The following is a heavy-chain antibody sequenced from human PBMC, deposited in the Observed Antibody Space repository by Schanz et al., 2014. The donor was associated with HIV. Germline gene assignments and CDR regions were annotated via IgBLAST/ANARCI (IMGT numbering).Heavy chain of an antibody. CDR3: ARDGYSYYYGLDV. CDR2: IWYDGTNK. D-gene: IGHD2-21*01. Sequence: QVQLVESGGGVVQPGRSLRLSCAASGFTFNYYGMHWVRQAPGKGLEWVGVIWYDGTNKYYADSVKGRFTISRDNSKNTVYLQLKGLRAEDTAVYYCARDGYSYYYGLDVWGQGTTVTVSS. CDR1: GFTFNYYG. J-gene: IGHJ6*02. V-gene: IGHV3-33*01.